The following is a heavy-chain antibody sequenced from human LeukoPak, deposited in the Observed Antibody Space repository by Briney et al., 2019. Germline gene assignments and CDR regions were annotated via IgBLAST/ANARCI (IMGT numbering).Heavy chain of an antibody. CDR3: TTKIDY. CDR1: GFTFSNFG. J-gene: IGHJ4*02. V-gene: IGHV3-15*01. Sequence: GGTLRLSCAASGFTFSNFGMSWVRQAPGKGLEWVGRIKSRTGGGTTDYAAPVKGRFTISRDDSKNTLYLQMNSLKTEDTAVYYCTTKIDYWGQGTLVTVSS. CDR2: IKSRTGGGTT.